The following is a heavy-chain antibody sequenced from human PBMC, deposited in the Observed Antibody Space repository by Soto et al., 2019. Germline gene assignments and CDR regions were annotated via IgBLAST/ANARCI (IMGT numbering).Heavy chain of an antibody. D-gene: IGHD1-26*01. J-gene: IGHJ4*02. CDR3: ARGGQGGSYSYDY. CDR1: GGSISSYY. Sequence: QVQLQESGPGLVKPSETLSLTCTVSGGSISSYYWSWIRQPPGKGLEWIGYIYYSGSTNYNPSLKSRVTISVDTSKNQFSLKLSSVTAADTAVYYCARGGQGGSYSYDYWGQGTLVTVSS. V-gene: IGHV4-59*01. CDR2: IYYSGST.